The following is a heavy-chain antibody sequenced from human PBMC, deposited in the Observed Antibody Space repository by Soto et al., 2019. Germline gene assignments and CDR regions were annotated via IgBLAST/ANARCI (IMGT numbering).Heavy chain of an antibody. CDR3: AKALKNSYYYDSRGYYWFVD. D-gene: IGHD3-22*01. J-gene: IGHJ4*02. Sequence: GGSLRLSCAASGFTFSSYAMSWVRQAPGKGLEWVSAISGSGGSTYYADSVKGRFTISRDKSKNTLYLQMDSLRAEDTAVYYCAKALKNSYYYDSRGYYWFVDWGQGT. V-gene: IGHV3-23*01. CDR1: GFTFSSYA. CDR2: ISGSGGST.